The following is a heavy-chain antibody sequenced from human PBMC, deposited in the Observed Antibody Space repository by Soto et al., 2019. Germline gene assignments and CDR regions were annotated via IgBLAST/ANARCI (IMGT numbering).Heavy chain of an antibody. CDR2: TYYMSKWYN. Sequence: SPTRSRTCAISGDSVSSNSAAWNWIRQTPSRVLEWLGRTYYMSKWYNDYALSVKSRITINPDTSKNQFSLPPTSVTPEDTAVSYCARVRMSGYRYSGMDVWGQGTTVTVSS. CDR1: GDSVSSNSAA. V-gene: IGHV6-1*01. J-gene: IGHJ6*02. D-gene: IGHD3-3*01. CDR3: ARVRMSGYRYSGMDV.